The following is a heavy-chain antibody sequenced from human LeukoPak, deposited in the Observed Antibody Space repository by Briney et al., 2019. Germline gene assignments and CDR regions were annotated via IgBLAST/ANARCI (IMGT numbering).Heavy chain of an antibody. CDR1: GGSFSGYF. CDR2: ISHSGST. CDR3: ARDGLGPLDY. J-gene: IGHJ4*02. Sequence: SETLSLTCAVYGGSFSGYFWSWIRQPPGKGLEWIGEISHSGSTTYNPSLRSRVTISGDTSKKQFSLKLSSVTAADTAVYYCARDGLGPLDYWGQGTLVTVSS. V-gene: IGHV4-34*01. D-gene: IGHD7-27*01.